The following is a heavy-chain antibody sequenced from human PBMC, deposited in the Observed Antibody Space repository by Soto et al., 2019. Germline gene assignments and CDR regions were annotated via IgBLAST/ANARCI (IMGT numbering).Heavy chain of an antibody. CDR1: GGTFSSYA. CDR3: ARALSYGSGSYYAFDI. Sequence: ASVKVSCKASGGTFSSYAISWVRQAPGQGLEWMGGIIPIFGTANYAQKFQGRVTITADESTSTAYMELGSLRSEDTAVYYCARALSYGSGSYYAFDIWGQGTMVTVSS. CDR2: IIPIFGTA. D-gene: IGHD3-10*01. V-gene: IGHV1-69*13. J-gene: IGHJ3*02.